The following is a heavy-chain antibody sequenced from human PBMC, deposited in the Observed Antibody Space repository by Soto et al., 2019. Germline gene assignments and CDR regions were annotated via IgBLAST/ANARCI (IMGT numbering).Heavy chain of an antibody. CDR2: ISAYNGNT. D-gene: IGHD1-26*01. CDR3: ARDPRRGGSYYYYGMDV. CDR1: GYTFTSYG. J-gene: IGHJ6*02. V-gene: IGHV1-18*01. Sequence: ASVKVSCKASGYTFTSYGISWVRQAPGQGLEWMGWISAYNGNTNYAQKLQGRVTMTTDTSTSTAYMELRSLRSDDTAVYYFARDPRRGGSYYYYGMDVWGQGTTVTVSS.